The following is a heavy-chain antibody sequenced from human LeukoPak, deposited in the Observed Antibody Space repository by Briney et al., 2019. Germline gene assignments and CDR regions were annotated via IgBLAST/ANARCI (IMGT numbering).Heavy chain of an antibody. J-gene: IGHJ3*01. Sequence: GGSLRLSCAASGFTFSSYSMNWVRQAPGKGLEWVSSISSSSSYIYYADSVKGRFTISRDNSKNTLYLQMNSLRAEDTAVYYCAKDVSYYYDSSGYFRWGQGTMVTVSS. V-gene: IGHV3-21*04. D-gene: IGHD3-22*01. CDR3: AKDVSYYYDSSGYFR. CDR1: GFTFSSYS. CDR2: ISSSSSYI.